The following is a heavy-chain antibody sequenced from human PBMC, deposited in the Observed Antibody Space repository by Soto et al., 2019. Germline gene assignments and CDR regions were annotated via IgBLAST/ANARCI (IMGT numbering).Heavy chain of an antibody. CDR1: GGSISSSSYY. CDR2: IYYSGST. J-gene: IGHJ4*02. CDR3: ARDKITGLFDY. D-gene: IGHD2-8*02. V-gene: IGHV4-39*02. Sequence: SETLSLTCTVSGGSISSSSYYWGWIRQPPGKGLEWIGSIYYSGSTYYNPSLKSRVTISVDTSKNQFSLKLTSVTAADTALYYCARDKITGLFDYWGQGTLVTVSS.